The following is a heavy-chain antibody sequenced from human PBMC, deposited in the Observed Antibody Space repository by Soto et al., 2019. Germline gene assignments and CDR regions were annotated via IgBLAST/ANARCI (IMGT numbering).Heavy chain of an antibody. Sequence: QAQLVESGGGVVQPGRSLRLSCAASGFSFNTYGFHWVRQAPNKGLEWVAVIWSDGNNKYYADSVKGRFTISRDSSDNTLYLEMNSLGAEDTAVYYCARIQVDPIMALDYWGQGTLVTVSS. J-gene: IGHJ4*02. V-gene: IGHV3-33*01. CDR1: GFSFNTYG. D-gene: IGHD1-1*01. CDR2: IWSDGNNK. CDR3: ARIQVDPIMALDY.